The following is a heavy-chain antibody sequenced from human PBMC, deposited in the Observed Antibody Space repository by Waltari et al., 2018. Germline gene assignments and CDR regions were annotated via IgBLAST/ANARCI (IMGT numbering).Heavy chain of an antibody. CDR3: ARGIRGGRSYYYYGMDV. V-gene: IGHV1-3*01. J-gene: IGHJ6*02. D-gene: IGHD1-26*01. Sequence: QVQLVQSGAEVKKPGASVKVSCKASGYTFTSYAMHWVRQAPGQRLEWMGWINAGNGNTKDSQKFQGRVTITRDTSASTAYMELSSLRSEDTAVYYCARGIRGGRSYYYYGMDVWGQGTTVTVSS. CDR2: INAGNGNT. CDR1: GYTFTSYA.